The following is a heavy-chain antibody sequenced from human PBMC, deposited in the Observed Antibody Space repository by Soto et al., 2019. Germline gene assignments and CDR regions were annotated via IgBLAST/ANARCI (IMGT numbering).Heavy chain of an antibody. D-gene: IGHD2-15*01. Sequence: SETLSLTCSVSGDSISTVDYFWAWIRQPPGQALEYIGYIYKSATTYYNPSFESRVAISLDTSKSQFSLNVTSVTAADTAVYFCARGRYCLTGRCFPNWLDSWGQGTLVTVSS. CDR1: GDSISTVDYF. V-gene: IGHV4-30-4*01. CDR2: IYKSATT. J-gene: IGHJ5*01. CDR3: ARGRYCLTGRCFPNWLDS.